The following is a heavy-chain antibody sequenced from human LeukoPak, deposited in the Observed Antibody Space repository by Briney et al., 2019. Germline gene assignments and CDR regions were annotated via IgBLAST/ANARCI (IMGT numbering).Heavy chain of an antibody. CDR3: AKAGYCGSTSCYYPFDY. D-gene: IGHD2-2*01. Sequence: GGSLRLSCAASGFTFSTYGMHWVRQAPGKGLEWVAVISNDGSNKYYADSVKGRFTISRDNSKNTLYLHMNSLRVEDTAVYYCAKAGYCGSTSCYYPFDYWGQGTLVTVSS. CDR1: GFTFSTYG. CDR2: ISNDGSNK. V-gene: IGHV3-30*18. J-gene: IGHJ4*02.